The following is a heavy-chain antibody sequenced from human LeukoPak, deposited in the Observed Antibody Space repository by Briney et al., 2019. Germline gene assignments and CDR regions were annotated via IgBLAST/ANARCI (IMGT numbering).Heavy chain of an antibody. CDR2: ISAYNGNT. D-gene: IGHD3-16*01. CDR3: ARGKFRLSDSWFDP. Sequence: ASVKVSCKAPGYTFTSYGISWVRQAPGQGLEWMGWISAYNGNTNYAQKLQGRVTMTTDTSTSTAYMELRSLRSDDTAVYYCARGKFRLSDSWFDPWGQGTLVTVSS. CDR1: GYTFTSYG. V-gene: IGHV1-18*01. J-gene: IGHJ5*02.